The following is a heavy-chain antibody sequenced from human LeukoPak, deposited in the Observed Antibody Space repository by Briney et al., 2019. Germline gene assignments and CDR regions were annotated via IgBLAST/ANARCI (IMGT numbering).Heavy chain of an antibody. J-gene: IGHJ6*02. V-gene: IGHV3-7*03. Sequence: GGSLRPSCAASGFSLSSHWMTWVRQVPGRGPEWVANVNRDGSETYYLDSVKGRFTISKDNAKNSLYLQMNSLRAEDTALYHCARNNGMDVWGQGTTVIVSS. CDR2: VNRDGSET. CDR1: GFSLSSHW. CDR3: ARNNGMDV.